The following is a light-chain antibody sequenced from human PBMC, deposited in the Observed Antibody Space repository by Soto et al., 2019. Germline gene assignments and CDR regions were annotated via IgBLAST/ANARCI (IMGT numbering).Light chain of an antibody. CDR3: QAWDSSTRVV. CDR2: QDS. Sequence: SYELTQPPSVSVSPGQTASITCSGDKLGDKYACWYQQKPGQSPVLVIYQDSKRPSGIPERFSGSNSGNTATLTISGTQAMDEADYYCQAWDSSTRVVFGGWTKVTVL. J-gene: IGLJ2*01. CDR1: KLGDKY. V-gene: IGLV3-1*01.